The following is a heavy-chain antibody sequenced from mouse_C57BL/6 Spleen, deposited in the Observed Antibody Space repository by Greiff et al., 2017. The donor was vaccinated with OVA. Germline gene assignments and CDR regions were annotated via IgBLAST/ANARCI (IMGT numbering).Heavy chain of an antibody. CDR1: GFTFTDYY. V-gene: IGHV7-3*01. D-gene: IGHD1-1*01. Sequence: EVQGVESGGGLVQPGGSLSLSCAASGFTFTDYYMSWVRQPPGKALEWLGFIRNKANGYTTEYSASVKGRFTISRDNSQSILYLQMNALRAEDSATYYCARSHFHYGSSYAMDYWGQGTSVTVSS. CDR2: IRNKANGYTT. J-gene: IGHJ4*01. CDR3: ARSHFHYGSSYAMDY.